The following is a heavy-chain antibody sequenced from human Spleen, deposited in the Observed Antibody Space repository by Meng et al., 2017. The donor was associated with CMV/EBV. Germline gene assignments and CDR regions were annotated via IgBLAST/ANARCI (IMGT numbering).Heavy chain of an antibody. J-gene: IGHJ6*02. CDR2: IKQDGSEK. CDR1: GFTFSSYW. Sequence: GGSLRLSCAASGFTFSSYWMSWVRQAPGKGLEWVANIKQDGSEKYYVDSVKGRFTISRDNAKNSLYLQMNSLRAEDTAVYYCARYSRNRYYYYGMDVWGQGTTVTVSS. V-gene: IGHV3-7*01. CDR3: ARYSRNRYYYYGMDV. D-gene: IGHD1-14*01.